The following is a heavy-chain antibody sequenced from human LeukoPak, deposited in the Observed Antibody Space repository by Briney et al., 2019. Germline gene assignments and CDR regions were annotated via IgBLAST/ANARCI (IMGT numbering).Heavy chain of an antibody. CDR2: ISGGGGTT. CDR1: GLTFSSSA. V-gene: IGHV3-23*01. J-gene: IGHJ4*02. CDR3: AKQGGGSCYSSVDY. Sequence: GGSLRLPCAASGLTFSSSAMSWVRQAPGKGLHWISVISGGGGTTFYADSVKGRFTISRDISTNTLFLQMNNLSAEDTAIYYCAKQGGGSCYSSVDYWGQGTLVTVSS. D-gene: IGHD2-15*01.